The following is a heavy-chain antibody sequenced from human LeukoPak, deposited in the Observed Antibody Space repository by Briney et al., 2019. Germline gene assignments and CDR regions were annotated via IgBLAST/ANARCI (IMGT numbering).Heavy chain of an antibody. Sequence: PGGSLRLSCAASGFTVSSNEMSWVRQAPGKGLEWVSSISGGSTYYADSRKGRFTISRDNSKNTLHLQMNSLRAEDTAVYYCARGRIAVAGTRVYYFDYWGQGTLVTVSS. CDR2: ISGGST. V-gene: IGHV3-38-3*01. J-gene: IGHJ4*02. D-gene: IGHD6-19*01. CDR3: ARGRIAVAGTRVYYFDY. CDR1: GFTVSSNE.